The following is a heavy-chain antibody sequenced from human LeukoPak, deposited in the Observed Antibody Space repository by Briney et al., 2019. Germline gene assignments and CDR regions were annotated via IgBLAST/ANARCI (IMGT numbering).Heavy chain of an antibody. CDR1: GYSISRGYY. Sequence: PSETLSLTCAVSGYSISRGYYWGWIRQPPGKGLDCLGSIYHSGSTYYKPSLKSRVTISVDTSKNQFSLKLSSVTAADTAVYYCARQKSEQYYYDSGSRSFDDWGQGTLVTVSS. J-gene: IGHJ4*02. CDR2: IYHSGST. CDR3: ARQKSEQYYYDSGSRSFDD. D-gene: IGHD3-10*01. V-gene: IGHV4-38-2*01.